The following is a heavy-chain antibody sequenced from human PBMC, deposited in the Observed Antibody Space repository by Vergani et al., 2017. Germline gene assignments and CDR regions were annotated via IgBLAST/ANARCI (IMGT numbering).Heavy chain of an antibody. CDR1: GYTFTSYG. J-gene: IGHJ4*02. Sequence: QVQLVQSGAEVKKPGASVKVSCKASGYTFTSYGISWVRQAPGQGLEWMGWISAYNGNTNYAQQLQGRVTMTTDTSTSTAYMELRSLRSDDTAVYYCARASIVVVPAAHFDYWGQGTLVTVSS. CDR3: ARASIVVVPAAHFDY. CDR2: ISAYNGNT. D-gene: IGHD2-2*01. V-gene: IGHV1-18*01.